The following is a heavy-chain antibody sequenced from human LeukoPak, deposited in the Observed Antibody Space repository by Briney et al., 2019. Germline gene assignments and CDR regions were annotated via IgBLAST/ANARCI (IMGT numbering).Heavy chain of an antibody. V-gene: IGHV4-31*03. D-gene: IGHD3-3*01. J-gene: IGHJ4*02. Sequence: SETLSLTCTVSGGSISSGGYYWSWIRQHPGKGLEWIGYIYYSGSTYYNPSLKSRVTISVDTSKNQFSLKLSSVTAADTAVYYCANPSLFGVADDYWGQGTLVTVSS. CDR2: IYYSGST. CDR1: GGSISSGGYY. CDR3: ANPSLFGVADDY.